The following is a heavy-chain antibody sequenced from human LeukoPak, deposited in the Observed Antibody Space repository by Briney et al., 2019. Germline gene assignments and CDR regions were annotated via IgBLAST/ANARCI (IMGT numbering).Heavy chain of an antibody. Sequence: GGSLRLSCAASGFTLSSYAMSWVRQAPGKGLEGVSAICGSGGSTYYADSVKGRFTISRDNSKNTLYLKMTSLRPEDTAVYYCAKGIMRIHLIVGNAFDIWGQGTMVTVSS. CDR1: GFTLSSYA. D-gene: IGHD1-26*01. V-gene: IGHV3-23*01. CDR2: ICGSGGST. CDR3: AKGIMRIHLIVGNAFDI. J-gene: IGHJ3*02.